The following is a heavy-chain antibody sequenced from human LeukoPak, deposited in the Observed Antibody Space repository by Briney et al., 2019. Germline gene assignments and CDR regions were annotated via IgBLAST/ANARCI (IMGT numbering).Heavy chain of an antibody. V-gene: IGHV3-7*01. CDR2: IKQDGSEK. J-gene: IGHJ4*02. D-gene: IGHD5-18*01. Sequence: PGGSLRLSCAASGFTFSSYAMSWVRQAPGKGLEWVANIKQDGSEKYYVDSVKGRFTISRDNAKNSLYLQMNSLRAEDTAVYYCARGVDTFDYWGQGTLVTVSS. CDR1: GFTFSSYA. CDR3: ARGVDTFDY.